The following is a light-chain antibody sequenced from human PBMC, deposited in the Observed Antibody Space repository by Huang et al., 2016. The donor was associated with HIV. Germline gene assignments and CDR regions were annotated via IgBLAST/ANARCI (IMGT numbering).Light chain of an antibody. CDR1: QAIAKS. Sequence: DIQMTQSPSSLSASVRNRVTITCRASQAIAKSLAWYQQKPGKAPKRLVYAASRLESGVPSRFSGSGCGTDYTLTISNLQPEDFATDYCQQYHSTPYTFGQGTKLEIK. CDR3: QQYHSTPYT. CDR2: AAS. V-gene: IGKV1-NL1*01. J-gene: IGKJ2*01.